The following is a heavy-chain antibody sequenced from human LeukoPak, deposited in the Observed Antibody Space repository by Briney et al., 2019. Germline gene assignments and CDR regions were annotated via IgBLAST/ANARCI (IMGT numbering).Heavy chain of an antibody. CDR1: GDSISRGGYY. D-gene: IGHD3-22*01. CDR2: IYYSGST. Sequence: SQTLSLTCTVSGDSISRGGYYCSSIRQHPGNGLEWIGYIYYSGSTYYNPSLKSRVTISVDTSKNQFSLKLSSVTAADTAVYYCARADDSSGYYFDYWGQGTLVTVSS. V-gene: IGHV4-31*03. J-gene: IGHJ4*02. CDR3: ARADDSSGYYFDY.